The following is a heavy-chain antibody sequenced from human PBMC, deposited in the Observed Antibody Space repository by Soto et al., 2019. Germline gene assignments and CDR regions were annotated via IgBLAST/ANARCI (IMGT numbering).Heavy chain of an antibody. CDR3: ARLTLTGYYHHYYDMNV. D-gene: IGHD3-9*01. J-gene: IGHJ6*02. V-gene: IGHV5-51*01. CDR2: IYPADSDT. Sequence: GESLKISCQGFGYSFPAYWIAWVLHMPGKGLEWMGIIYPADSDTKYSPSFQGQVTISADKSIDTAYLQWSSLKASDTATYYCARLTLTGYYHHYYDMNVWGQGTTVTVSS. CDR1: GYSFPAYW.